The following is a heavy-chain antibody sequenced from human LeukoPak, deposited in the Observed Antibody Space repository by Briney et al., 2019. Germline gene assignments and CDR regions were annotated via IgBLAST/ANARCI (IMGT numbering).Heavy chain of an antibody. CDR2: ISFDGTTK. J-gene: IGHJ4*02. CDR1: GFTFSDYT. V-gene: IGHV3-30*04. D-gene: IGHD6-13*01. CDR3: ARDKDNSRFFDY. Sequence: GGSLRLSCAASGFTFSDYTMHWVRQAPGRGLYWVAIISFDGTTKYYAASVKGRFTISRDNSKNTLYLQMDSLRPADTAVYYCARDKDNSRFFDYWGQGTQVTVSS.